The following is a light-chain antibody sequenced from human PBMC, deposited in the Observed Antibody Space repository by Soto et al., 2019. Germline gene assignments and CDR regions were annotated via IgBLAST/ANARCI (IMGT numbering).Light chain of an antibody. J-gene: IGKJ1*01. CDR3: QQRSNWPPTWT. CDR2: DAS. CDR1: QSVSSY. V-gene: IGKV3-11*01. Sequence: EIVMTQSPTILSVSPGERATLSCRASQSVSSYLAWYQQKPGQAPRLLIYDASNRATGIPARFSGSGSGTDFTLTISSLEPEDFAVYYCQQRSNWPPTWTFGQGTKVDIK.